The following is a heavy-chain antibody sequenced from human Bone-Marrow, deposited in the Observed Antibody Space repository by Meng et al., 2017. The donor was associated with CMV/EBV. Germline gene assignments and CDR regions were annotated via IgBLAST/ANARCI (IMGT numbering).Heavy chain of an antibody. CDR3: AREARPYGGRWNPPEYFQQ. CDR2: IYYTGRT. J-gene: IGHJ1*01. Sequence: GSLRLSCTVSGDSISSSSNYWGWIRQPPGKGLEWIGSIYYTGRTYYNPSLRSRVTISVDTSNNQFSLKLSAVTAADTAVYYCAREARPYGGRWNPPEYFQQWGQGTLVTVSS. D-gene: IGHD1-1*01. V-gene: IGHV4-39*07. CDR1: GDSISSSSNY.